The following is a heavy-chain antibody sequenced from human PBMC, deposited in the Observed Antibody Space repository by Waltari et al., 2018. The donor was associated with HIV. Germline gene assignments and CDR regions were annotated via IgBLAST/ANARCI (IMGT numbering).Heavy chain of an antibody. CDR3: ARGSFADIVDYYGFYETPQNWFDS. CDR2: INDSGST. CDR1: GGSFSGHY. V-gene: IGHV4-34*01. D-gene: IGHD3-10*01. Sequence: QVQLQQWGAGPVKPSETLTLTCAVYGGSFSGHYWIGEINDSGSTNYNPSLESRVRISVDTSKRQFSLKVTSVTAADTAIYYCARGSFADIVDYYGFYETPQNWFDSWGQGTSVTVSS. J-gene: IGHJ5*01.